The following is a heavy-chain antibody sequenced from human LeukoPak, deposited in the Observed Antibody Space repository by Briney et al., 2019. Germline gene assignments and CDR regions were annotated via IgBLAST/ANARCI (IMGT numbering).Heavy chain of an antibody. CDR3: ASHPPAYPPFDY. V-gene: IGHV4-34*01. D-gene: IGHD3-16*01. Sequence: SETLSLTCAVYLGSFSGYYWSWIRQPPGKGREWMGQINHSGSTNYNPSLKSRVTISVATSKNELSMQLSSVTAEDPAVSSCASHPPAYPPFDYWGQGPLATVSS. CDR2: INHSGST. J-gene: IGHJ4*02. CDR1: LGSFSGYY.